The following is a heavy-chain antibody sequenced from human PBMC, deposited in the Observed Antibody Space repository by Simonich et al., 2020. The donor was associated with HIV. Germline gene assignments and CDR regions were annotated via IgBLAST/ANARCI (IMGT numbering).Heavy chain of an antibody. J-gene: IGHJ4*02. CDR3: AKDRYYNFWSGYYDY. CDR2: IIGSGGST. CDR1: GFTFSSYA. D-gene: IGHD3-3*01. Sequence: EVQLLESGGGLVQPGGSLRLSCAASGFTFSSYAMSWVRQAPGKGLELVSAIIGSGGSTYYAYSVKGRFTISRDNSKNTLYLQMNSLRAEDTAVYYCAKDRYYNFWSGYYDYWGQGTLVTVSS. V-gene: IGHV3-23*01.